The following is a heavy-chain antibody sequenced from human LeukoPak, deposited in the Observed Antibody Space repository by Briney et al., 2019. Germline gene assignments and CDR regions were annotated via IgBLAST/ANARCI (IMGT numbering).Heavy chain of an antibody. J-gene: IGHJ4*02. D-gene: IGHD5-12*01. Sequence: SETLSLTCTVSGGSISSYYWSWIRQPPGKGLEWIGYIYYSGSTNYNPSLKSRVTISVDTSKNQFSLKLSSVTAADTAVYYCAREKGRGYSGYDSDFDYWGQGTLVTVSS. CDR3: AREKGRGYSGYDSDFDY. V-gene: IGHV4-59*01. CDR1: GGSISSYY. CDR2: IYYSGST.